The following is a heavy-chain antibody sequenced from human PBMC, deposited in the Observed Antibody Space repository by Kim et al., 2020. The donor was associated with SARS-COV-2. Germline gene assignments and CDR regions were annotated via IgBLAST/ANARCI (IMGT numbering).Heavy chain of an antibody. V-gene: IGHV3-30*04. Sequence: GGSLRLSCAASGFTFSSYAMHWVRQAPGKGLEWVAVISYDGSNKYYADSVKGRFTISRDNSKNTLYLQMNSLRAEDTAVYYCARSVWFGEHDFDYWGQGT. CDR3: ARSVWFGEHDFDY. CDR1: GFTFSSYA. CDR2: ISYDGSNK. D-gene: IGHD3-10*01. J-gene: IGHJ4*02.